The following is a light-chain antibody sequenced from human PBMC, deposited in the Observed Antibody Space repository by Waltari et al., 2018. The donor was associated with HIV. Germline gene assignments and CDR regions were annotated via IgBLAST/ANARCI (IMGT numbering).Light chain of an antibody. CDR2: EES. CDR1: QNIGRS. V-gene: IGKV1-12*01. J-gene: IGKJ2*01. CDR3: QQATTFPHT. Sequence: IQMTQSPSYVSESVGGGVSISCRARQNIGRSLAWYQLKPGKAPKLVVYEESRLNDGVPARFHGTGSRSNFTLDINNLQSEDFATYVCQQATTFPHTFG.